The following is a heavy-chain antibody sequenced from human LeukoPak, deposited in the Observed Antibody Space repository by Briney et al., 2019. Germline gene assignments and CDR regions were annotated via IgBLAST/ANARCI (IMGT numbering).Heavy chain of an antibody. V-gene: IGHV1-46*01. J-gene: IGHJ4*02. CDR1: GYTFTSYG. Sequence: ASVKVSCKASGYTFTSYGISWVRQAPGQGPEWMGIINPRGGSTDYAQKFQDRITMTSDTSTSTVYMELKSLKSEDTAVYFCARVGATGATADNWGQGTLVTVSS. D-gene: IGHD2-21*02. CDR3: ARVGATGATADN. CDR2: INPRGGST.